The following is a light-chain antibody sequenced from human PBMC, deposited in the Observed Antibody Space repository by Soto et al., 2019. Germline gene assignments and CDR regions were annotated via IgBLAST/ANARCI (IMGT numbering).Light chain of an antibody. CDR3: MQSTQLPPT. CDR1: QSLLHITGETF. CDR2: EVS. J-gene: IGKJ5*01. Sequence: DVVMTQTPLSLSVAPGQPASISCKSSQSLLHITGETFLFWYLQKPGQSPQLLIYEVSTRVSGVPDRFSGSGSGTDFTLEISRVENDDVGIYYCMQSTQLPPTLGQGTRLELQ. V-gene: IGKV2D-29*02.